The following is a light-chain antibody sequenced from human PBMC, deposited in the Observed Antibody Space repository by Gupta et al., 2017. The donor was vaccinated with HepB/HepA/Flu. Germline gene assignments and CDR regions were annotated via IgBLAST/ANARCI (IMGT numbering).Light chain of an antibody. CDR2: GKN. J-gene: IGLJ2*01. CDR1: SLSSYY. CDR3: MSRDNNGDHLL. Sequence: SSELTPDPAVSVALGQTVRITCQGDSLSSYYASWYQQKPGQAPVLVIYGKNNRPSGIPDRFSGSTSGNTASLTITGAQAEDEADYYCMSRDNNGDHLLFGGGTKMTVL. V-gene: IGLV3-19*01.